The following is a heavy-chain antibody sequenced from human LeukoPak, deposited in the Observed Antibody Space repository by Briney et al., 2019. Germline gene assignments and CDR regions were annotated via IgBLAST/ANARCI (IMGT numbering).Heavy chain of an antibody. CDR3: ASMPEGSYYYYGMDV. D-gene: IGHD2-2*01. Sequence: EASVKVSCKASGGTFSSYAISWVRPAPGQGLEWMGRIIPILGIANYAQKFQGRVTITADKSTSTAYMELSSLRSEDTAVYYCASMPEGSYYYYGMDVWGQGTTVTVSS. CDR1: GGTFSSYA. CDR2: IIPILGIA. J-gene: IGHJ6*02. V-gene: IGHV1-69*04.